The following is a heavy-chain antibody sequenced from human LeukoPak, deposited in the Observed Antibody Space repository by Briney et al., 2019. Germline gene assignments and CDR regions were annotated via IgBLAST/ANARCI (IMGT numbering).Heavy chain of an antibody. J-gene: IGHJ6*02. Sequence: KPSETLSLTCAVSAGSISSSNWWSWVRQSPVKGLEWIGEIYLHGTTNYNPSLKSRVTMSVDRSKNQFSLKLSSVTAADTAVYYCARQKWEQQGRDYYFYGLDVWGPGTTVTVSS. V-gene: IGHV4-4*02. D-gene: IGHD1-26*01. CDR1: AGSISSSNW. CDR2: IYLHGTT. CDR3: ARQKWEQQGRDYYFYGLDV.